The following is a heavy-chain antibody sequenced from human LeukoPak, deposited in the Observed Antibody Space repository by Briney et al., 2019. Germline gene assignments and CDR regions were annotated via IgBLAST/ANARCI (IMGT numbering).Heavy chain of an antibody. J-gene: IGHJ4*02. CDR2: IDPTGLT. Sequence: SETLFLTCTVSGGSISGHYWSWIQQSPGKGLEWIGYIDPTGLTSYNPSLNSRVTISEDTSKNQFSLKVRSVTTADTAVYFCARQTPYSGNHYFDYWGQGTLVTVSS. CDR3: ARQTPYSGNHYFDY. V-gene: IGHV4-4*09. CDR1: GGSISGHY. D-gene: IGHD1-26*01.